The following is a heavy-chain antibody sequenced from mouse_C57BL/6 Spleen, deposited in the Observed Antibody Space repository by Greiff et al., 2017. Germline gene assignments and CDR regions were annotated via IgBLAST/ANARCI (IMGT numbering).Heavy chain of an antibody. CDR1: GYTFTNYW. D-gene: IGHD1-1*02. J-gene: IGHJ4*01. V-gene: IGHV1-63*01. Sequence: VQVVESGAELVRPGTSVKMSCKASGYTFTNYWIGWAKQRPGHGLEWIGDIYPGGGYTNYNEKFKGKATLTADKSSSTAYMQFSSLTSEDSAIYYCARRDGGSSYAMDYWGQGTSVTVSS. CDR2: IYPGGGYT. CDR3: ARRDGGSSYAMDY.